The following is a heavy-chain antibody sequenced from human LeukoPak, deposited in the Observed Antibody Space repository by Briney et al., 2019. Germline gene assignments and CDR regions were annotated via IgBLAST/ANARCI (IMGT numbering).Heavy chain of an antibody. CDR2: IIPILGIA. CDR3: AGLGGSSSWGFLIDY. Sequence: SVKVSCKASGGTFSSYAISWVRQAPGQGLEWMGRIIPILGIANYAQKFQGRVTITADKSTSTAYMELSSLRSEDTAVYYCAGLGGSSSWGFLIDYWGQGTLVTVSS. V-gene: IGHV1-69*04. D-gene: IGHD6-13*01. J-gene: IGHJ4*02. CDR1: GGTFSSYA.